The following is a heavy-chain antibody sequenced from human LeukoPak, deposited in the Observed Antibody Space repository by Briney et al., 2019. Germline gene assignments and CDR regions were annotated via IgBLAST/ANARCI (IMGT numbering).Heavy chain of an antibody. CDR1: GYSFTSYW. CDR3: ARMIGLGEVSPYFDY. V-gene: IGHV5-51*01. Sequence: HGESLKISCKGSGYSFTSYWIAWVRQMPEKGLEWMGIIYPRDSDIRYNPPFQGQVTISADKSISTAYLQWSSLKASDTAMYYCARMIGLGEVSPYFDYWGQGTLVTVSS. J-gene: IGHJ4*02. D-gene: IGHD3-16*02. CDR2: IYPRDSDI.